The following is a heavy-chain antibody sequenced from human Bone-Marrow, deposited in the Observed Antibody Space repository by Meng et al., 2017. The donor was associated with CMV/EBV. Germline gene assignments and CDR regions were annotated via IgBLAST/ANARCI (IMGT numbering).Heavy chain of an antibody. CDR1: GFTFSDYY. D-gene: IGHD2-8*02. J-gene: IGHJ4*02. CDR3: ASRTGYSEDY. Sequence: LSCAASGFTFSDYYMGWIRQAPGKGLEWISYISTGGSTVCYVDSVKGRFTIFRDNAKKSLYLQMNSLRAEDTAVYFCASRTGYSEDYWGQGTLVTVSS. CDR2: ISTGGSTV. V-gene: IGHV3-11*01.